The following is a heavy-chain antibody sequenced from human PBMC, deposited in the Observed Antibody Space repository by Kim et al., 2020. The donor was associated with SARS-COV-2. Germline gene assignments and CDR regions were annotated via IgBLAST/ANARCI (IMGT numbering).Heavy chain of an antibody. D-gene: IGHD2-8*02. CDR2: INGGGVTA. J-gene: IGHJ3*02. CDR1: GGFTFSSYA. CDR3: AKSCCTGWDALDI. V-gene: IGHV3-23*01. Sequence: GGSLRLSCAASGGFTFSSYAMSWVRQAPGKGLEWVSAINGGGVTAYYADSVKGRFTISSDNFKNTLYLQMNSLRAEDTAVYYCAKSCCTGWDALDIWGQGTLVTVSS.